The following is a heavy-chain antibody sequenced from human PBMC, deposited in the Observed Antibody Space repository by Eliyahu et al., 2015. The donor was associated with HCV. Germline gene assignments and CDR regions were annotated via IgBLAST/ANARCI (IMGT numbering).Heavy chain of an antibody. Sequence: QVHLVQSGPEVEKPGASVKVSCKATGYTFTNYGISWVRQAPGQGLEWMGWISVYNGNTNYAQKFQGRVTMTTDTSTSTAYMEVKSLRSDDTAVYYCAREGGGNYGCDYWGQGTPVTVSS. V-gene: IGHV1-18*04. D-gene: IGHD1-26*01. CDR3: AREGGGNYGCDY. CDR1: GYTFTNYG. CDR2: ISVYNGNT. J-gene: IGHJ4*02.